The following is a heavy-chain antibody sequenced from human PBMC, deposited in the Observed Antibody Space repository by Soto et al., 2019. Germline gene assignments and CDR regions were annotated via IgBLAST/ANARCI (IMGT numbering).Heavy chain of an antibody. CDR3: AKSLVTPSDAFDL. CDR2: ISDPGTST. CDR1: GFTFGNYA. Sequence: GGSLRLSCAASGFTFGNYAMNWVRQAPGKGLEWISSISDPGTSTYYANSVKGRFSMSRDNSKNTLFLQMNRLRADDTTVYFCAKSLVTPSDAFDLWGRGTLVTVSS. J-gene: IGHJ3*01. D-gene: IGHD2-21*02. V-gene: IGHV3-23*01.